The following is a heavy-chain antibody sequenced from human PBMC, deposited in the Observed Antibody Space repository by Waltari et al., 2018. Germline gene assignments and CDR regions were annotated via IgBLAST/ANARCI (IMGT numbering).Heavy chain of an antibody. J-gene: IGHJ4*02. D-gene: IGHD3-16*01. CDR3: ARGGEGPYFDY. V-gene: IGHV3-30*01. Sequence: QVQLVESGGGVVQPGRSLRLPCAASGFTCSSYGMHWVRQAPGKGPEWVAVMSYDGSDQNYADSVKGRFTISRDNTKNTLYLQMNSLRAEDTAVYYCARGGEGPYFDYWGQGALVTVSS. CDR2: MSYDGSDQ. CDR1: GFTCSSYG.